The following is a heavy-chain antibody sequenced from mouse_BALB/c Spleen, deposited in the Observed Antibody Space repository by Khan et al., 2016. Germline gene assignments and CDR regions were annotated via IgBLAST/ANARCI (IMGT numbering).Heavy chain of an antibody. CDR2: INPGSNYT. J-gene: IGHJ4*01. D-gene: IGHD2-10*02. Sequence: QVQLQQSGAELAKPGASVKMSCKASGYTFTRFWMHWVKQRPGQGLEWIRYINPGSNYTDYNQNFKDKATLTADKSSSTAYMLLSSLTSEDSAVYFCARLGYGNYLYQAMDYWGQGISVTVSS. CDR1: GYTFTRFW. CDR3: ARLGYGNYLYQAMDY. V-gene: IGHV1-7*01.